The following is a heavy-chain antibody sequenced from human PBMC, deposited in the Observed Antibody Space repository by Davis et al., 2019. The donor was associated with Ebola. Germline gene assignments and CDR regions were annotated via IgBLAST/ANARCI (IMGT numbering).Heavy chain of an antibody. J-gene: IGHJ6*04. CDR3: ARDNHVLRFLELYGMDV. CDR1: GFTFDDYA. D-gene: IGHD3-3*01. Sequence: GESLKILCAAPGFTFDDYAMTWLRQAPGKGLEWVSFISTSDNYRYYADSVKGRFTISRDNAKNSLYLQMNSLRAEDTAVYYCARDNHVLRFLELYGMDVWGKGTTVTVSS. CDR2: ISTSDNYR. V-gene: IGHV3-21*04.